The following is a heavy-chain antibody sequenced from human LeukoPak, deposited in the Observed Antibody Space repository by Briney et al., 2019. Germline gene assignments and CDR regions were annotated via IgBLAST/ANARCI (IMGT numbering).Heavy chain of an antibody. CDR3: ARGTWRDDAFDI. J-gene: IGHJ3*02. Sequence: ASVKVSCKASGYTFTTYGITWVRQVPGQGLAWMGWISASTGHTNYPQKLQGGVTMTTDTSTSTVYMELRGLRSDDTAVYYCARGTWRDDAFDIWGQGTMVIVSS. CDR1: GYTFTTYG. V-gene: IGHV1-18*01. CDR2: ISASTGHT. D-gene: IGHD3-3*01.